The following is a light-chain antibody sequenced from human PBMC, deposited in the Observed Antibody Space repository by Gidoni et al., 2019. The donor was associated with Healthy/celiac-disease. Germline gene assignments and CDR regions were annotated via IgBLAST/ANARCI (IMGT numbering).Light chain of an antibody. CDR1: QSVSSSY. CDR3: QQYGSSPPLT. V-gene: IGKV3-20*01. CDR2: GAS. J-gene: IGKJ4*01. Sequence: EIVLTQSPGTLSLSPGEVATLSCTASQSVSSSYLAWYQQKPGQAPRLLIYGASSRATGIPDRFSGSGSGTDFTLTISRLEPEDVAVYYCQQYGSSPPLTFGGGTKVEIK.